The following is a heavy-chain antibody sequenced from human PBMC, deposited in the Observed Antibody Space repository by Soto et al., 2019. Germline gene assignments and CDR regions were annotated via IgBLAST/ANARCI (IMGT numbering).Heavy chain of an antibody. CDR3: ARGTYYYDSSGY. CDR2: ISSSGSTI. CDR1: GFTFSSYE. Sequence: EVQLVESGGGLVQPGGSLRLSCAASGFTFSSYEMNWVRQAPGKGLEWVSYISSSGSTIYYADSVKGRFTISRDNAKNSLYLQMNSLRAVDTAVYYCARGTYYYDSSGYWGQGTLVTVSS. D-gene: IGHD3-22*01. J-gene: IGHJ4*02. V-gene: IGHV3-48*03.